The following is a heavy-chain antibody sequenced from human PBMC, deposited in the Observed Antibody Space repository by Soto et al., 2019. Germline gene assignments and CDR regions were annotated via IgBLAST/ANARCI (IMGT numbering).Heavy chain of an antibody. CDR2: ISSSSSYI. CDR3: ARDFTILAEGWFDP. J-gene: IGHJ5*02. Sequence: EVQLVESGGGLVKPGGSLRLSCAASGFTFSSYSMNWVRQAPGKGLEWVSSISSSSSYIYYADSVKGRFTISRDNAKNSLYLQMNSLRAEDTAVYYCARDFTILAEGWFDPWGQGTLVTVSS. D-gene: IGHD3-3*01. CDR1: GFTFSSYS. V-gene: IGHV3-21*01.